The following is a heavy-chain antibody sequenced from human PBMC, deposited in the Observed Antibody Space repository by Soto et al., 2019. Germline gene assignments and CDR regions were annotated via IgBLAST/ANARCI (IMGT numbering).Heavy chain of an antibody. CDR1: GGSISSYY. CDR3: ARLRTTETYYYYYYMDG. CDR2: IYYSGST. J-gene: IGHJ6*03. Sequence: PSETLSLTCTVSGGSISSYYWSWIRQPPGKGLEWIGYIYYSGSTNYNPSLKSRVTISVDTSKNQFSLKLSSVTAADTAVYYCARLRTTETYYYYYYMDGWGKGTTVTVSS. D-gene: IGHD4-4*01. V-gene: IGHV4-59*08.